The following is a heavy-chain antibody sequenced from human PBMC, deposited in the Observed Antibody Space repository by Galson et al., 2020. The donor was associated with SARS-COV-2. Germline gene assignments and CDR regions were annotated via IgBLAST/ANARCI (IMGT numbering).Heavy chain of an antibody. V-gene: IGHV3-33*01. Sequence: QAGGSLRLSCAASGFTFSSYGMHWVRQAPGKGLEWVAVIWYDGSNKYYADSVKGRFTISRDNSKNTLYLQMNSLRAEDTAVYYCARDLEVDTDLRIMITFGADPEYGMDVWGQGTTVTVSS. CDR1: GFTFSSYG. D-gene: IGHD3-16*01. CDR2: IWYDGSNK. CDR3: ARDLEVDTDLRIMITFGADPEYGMDV. J-gene: IGHJ6*02.